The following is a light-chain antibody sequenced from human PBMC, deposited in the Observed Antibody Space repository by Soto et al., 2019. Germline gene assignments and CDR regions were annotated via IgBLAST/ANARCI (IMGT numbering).Light chain of an antibody. V-gene: IGKV3-20*01. Sequence: EIVLTQSPGTLSLSPGERATLSCRASQSVSSSYLAWYQQKPGQAPRLLIYGASSRATGIPDRFSGSGSGTGFTLTISRLEPEGFAGYYCQQYGSSPPWTFGQGTKVEIK. J-gene: IGKJ1*01. CDR1: QSVSSSY. CDR2: GAS. CDR3: QQYGSSPPWT.